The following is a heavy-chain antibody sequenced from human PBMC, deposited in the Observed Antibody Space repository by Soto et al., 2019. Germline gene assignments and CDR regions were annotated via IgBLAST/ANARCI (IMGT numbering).Heavy chain of an antibody. CDR2: ISYDGSNK. CDR1: GFTFSSYA. D-gene: IGHD3-22*01. CDR3: ARGPSYDSSGKPPFDY. Sequence: QVQLVESGGGVVQPGRSLRLSCAASGFTFSSYAMHWVRQAPGKGLEWVAVISYDGSNKYYADSVKGRFTISRANSKNTLYLQMNSLRAEDTAVYYCARGPSYDSSGKPPFDYWGQGTLVTVSS. J-gene: IGHJ4*02. V-gene: IGHV3-30-3*01.